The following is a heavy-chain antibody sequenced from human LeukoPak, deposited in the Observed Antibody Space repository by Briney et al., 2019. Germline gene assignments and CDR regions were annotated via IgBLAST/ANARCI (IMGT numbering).Heavy chain of an antibody. D-gene: IGHD4-17*01. CDR2: VYYGGTT. J-gene: IGHJ6*03. CDR3: ARRATTVTTGYYYYMDV. Sequence: PSETLSLTCTVSGGSINSRSYYWGWIRQPPGKGLEGIGSVYYGGTTYYNPSLKHRVTISEDTSKNQFSLKLSSVTAADTAVYYCARRATTVTTGYYYYMDVWGKGTTVTVSS. CDR1: GGSINSRSYY. V-gene: IGHV4-39*01.